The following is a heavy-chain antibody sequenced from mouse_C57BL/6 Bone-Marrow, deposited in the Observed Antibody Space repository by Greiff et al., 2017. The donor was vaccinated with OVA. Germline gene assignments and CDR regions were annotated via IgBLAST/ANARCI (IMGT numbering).Heavy chain of an antibody. CDR3: TSITCFDY. CDR2: IRNKANNQAS. D-gene: IGHD1-1*01. V-gene: IGHV6-6*01. CDR1: GFTFSDAW. Sequence: EVNVVESGGGLVQPGGSMKLSCAASGFTFSDAWMDWVRQSPEKGLEWVAEIRNKANNQASYYAESVKGRFTISSYDSKSSVYLQMNSLSAEDTGIYYCTSITCFDYWGQGTTLTVSS. J-gene: IGHJ2*01.